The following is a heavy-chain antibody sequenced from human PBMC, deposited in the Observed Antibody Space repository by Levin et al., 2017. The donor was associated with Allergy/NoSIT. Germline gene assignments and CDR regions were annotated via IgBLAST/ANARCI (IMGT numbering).Heavy chain of an antibody. CDR3: ARRVVVVPAAYTGAFDI. CDR1: GYSFTSYW. J-gene: IGHJ3*02. CDR2: IYPGDSDT. D-gene: IGHD2-2*01. Sequence: GESLKISCKGSGYSFTSYWIGWVRQMPGKGLEWMGIIYPGDSDTRYSPSFQGQVTISADKSISTAYLQWSSLKASDTAMYYCARRVVVVPAAYTGAFDIWGQGTMVTVSS. V-gene: IGHV5-51*01.